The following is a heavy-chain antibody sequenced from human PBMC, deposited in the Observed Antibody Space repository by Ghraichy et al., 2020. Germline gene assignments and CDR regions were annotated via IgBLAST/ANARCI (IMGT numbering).Heavy chain of an antibody. V-gene: IGHV3-23*01. CDR3: AKDRDYYDSSGYYFNDFDI. CDR1: AFTFSNYA. J-gene: IGHJ3*02. D-gene: IGHD3-22*01. Sequence: GSLRLSCAASAFTFSNYAMTWVRQAPGKGLEWVSTIGGSGSRTYYTDSVKGRFIISRDNSKNTLYLQMNSLRAEDTAVYYCAKDRDYYDSSGYYFNDFDIWGNGTPVTVSS. CDR2: IGGSGSRT.